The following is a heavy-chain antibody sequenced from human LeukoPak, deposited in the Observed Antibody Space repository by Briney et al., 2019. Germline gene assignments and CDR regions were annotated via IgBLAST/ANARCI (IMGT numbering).Heavy chain of an antibody. V-gene: IGHV3-15*01. Sequence: GGSLRLSCADSGFTFSSYWMSWVGQAPGKVLEWVGRIKSKTDCGTTDYAAPVKGRFTISRDYSKNTLYLQMNSLKTEDTAVYYCTKMGAGWGQGTLVTVSS. J-gene: IGHJ4*02. CDR2: IKSKTDCGTT. D-gene: IGHD3-16*01. CDR3: TKMGAG. CDR1: GFTFSSYW.